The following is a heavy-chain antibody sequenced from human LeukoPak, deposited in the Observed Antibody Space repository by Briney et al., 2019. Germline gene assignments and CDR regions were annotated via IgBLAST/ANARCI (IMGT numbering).Heavy chain of an antibody. D-gene: IGHD3-22*01. CDR3: AGGITTRHFYYGMGV. V-gene: IGHV1-2*02. J-gene: IGHJ6*02. CDR1: GYTFSDYY. CDR2: INPNNGDT. Sequence: PKASVKVSCKASGYTFSDYYMHWVRQAPGQGLEWMGWINPNNGDTNYAQKFQGRVTLTRDTSLSTAYMQLSRLRSDDTAAYYCAGGITTRHFYYGMGVWGQGTTVTVSS.